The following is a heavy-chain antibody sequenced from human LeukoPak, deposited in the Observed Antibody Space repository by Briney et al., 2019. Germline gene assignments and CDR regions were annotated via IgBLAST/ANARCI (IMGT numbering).Heavy chain of an antibody. D-gene: IGHD6-19*01. CDR2: INNSGST. CDR1: GGSFSGYY. CDR3: ARSLIAVAGVDY. Sequence: SETLSLTCAVYGGSFSGYYRSWVRQPPGKGLEWIGEINNSGSTNYNPSLTSPVTISVYTSNNQFSLKLSSVTAADTAVYYCARSLIAVAGVDYWGQGTLVTVSS. V-gene: IGHV4-34*01. J-gene: IGHJ4*02.